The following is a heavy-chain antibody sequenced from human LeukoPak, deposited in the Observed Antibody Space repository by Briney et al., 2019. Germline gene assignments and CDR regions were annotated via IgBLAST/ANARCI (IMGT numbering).Heavy chain of an antibody. V-gene: IGHV4-39*07. D-gene: IGHD1-14*01. CDR2: IYYSGST. CDR3: ARAPEYGLYYFDY. J-gene: IGHJ4*02. CDR1: GGSISSGNY. Sequence: PSETLSLTCTVSGGSISSGNYWDWIRQPPGKGLEWIGSIYYSGSTYYNPSLKSRVTISVDTSKNQFSLKLSSVTAADTAVYYCARAPEYGLYYFDYWGQGTLVTVSS.